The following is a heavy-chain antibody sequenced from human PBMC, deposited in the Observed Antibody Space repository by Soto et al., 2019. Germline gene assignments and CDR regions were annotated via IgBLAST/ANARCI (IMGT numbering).Heavy chain of an antibody. D-gene: IGHD3-9*01. CDR1: GYSCTSYW. V-gene: IGHV5-10-1*01. J-gene: IGHJ6*02. CDR2: IDPSDSYT. Sequence: GESLKISGKGSGYSCTSYWISWVRHMPGKGLEWMGRIDPSDSYTNYSPSFQGHVTISADKSISTAYLQWSSLKASDTAMYYCARVGLADYYYYGMDVSGQGTTVTVSS. CDR3: ARVGLADYYYYGMDV.